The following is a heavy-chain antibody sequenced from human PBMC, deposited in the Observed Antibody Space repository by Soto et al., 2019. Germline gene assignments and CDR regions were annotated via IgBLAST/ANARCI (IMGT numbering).Heavy chain of an antibody. CDR2: IYYSGST. Sequence: PSETLSLTCTVSGGSISSGDYYWSWIRQPPGKGLEWIGYIYYSGSTYYNPSLKSRVTISVDTSKNQFSLKLSSVTAADTAVYYCATALVRFGELLFDYWGQGTLVTVSS. J-gene: IGHJ4*02. V-gene: IGHV4-30-4*02. CDR3: ATALVRFGELLFDY. D-gene: IGHD3-10*01. CDR1: GGSISSGDYY.